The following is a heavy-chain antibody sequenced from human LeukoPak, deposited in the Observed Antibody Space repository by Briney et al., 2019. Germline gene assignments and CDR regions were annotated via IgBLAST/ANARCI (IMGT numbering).Heavy chain of an antibody. CDR2: IKRDGSEK. V-gene: IGHV3-7*01. CDR1: GFTFSDYW. D-gene: IGHD2-15*01. Sequence: GGSLRLSCAASGFTFSDYWMTWVRQAPGNGLEWVANIKRDGSEKYYVDSLKGRFTISRDNAKNSLYLQMNSLRVEDTAVYYCVRALVAAATPGAWFDSWGQGTLVTVSS. CDR3: VRALVAAATPGAWFDS. J-gene: IGHJ5*01.